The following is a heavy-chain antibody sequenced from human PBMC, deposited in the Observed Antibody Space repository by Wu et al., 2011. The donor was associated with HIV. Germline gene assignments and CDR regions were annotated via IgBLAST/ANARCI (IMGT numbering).Heavy chain of an antibody. CDR2: STLTVVA. CDR1: TGYY. CDR3: ARGVVVAATRSFDL. J-gene: IGHJ2*01. D-gene: IGHD2-15*01. Sequence: TGYYMHWVRQVPGQGLEWMDGSTLTVVAQTNAQKFQGRVTMTRDTSISTAFMELRSLRSDDTAVYYCARGVVVAATRSFDLWGRGTLVTVSS. V-gene: IGHV1-2*02.